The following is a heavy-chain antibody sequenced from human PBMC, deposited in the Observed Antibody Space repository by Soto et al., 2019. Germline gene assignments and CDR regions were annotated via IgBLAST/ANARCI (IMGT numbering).Heavy chain of an antibody. V-gene: IGHV1-69*06. CDR2: IIPIFGTA. J-gene: IGHJ4*02. D-gene: IGHD1-26*01. CDR3: AREKWALLRVGFVDY. Sequence: QVQLVQSGAEVKKPGSSVKVSCKASGGTFSSYAISWVRQAPGQGLEWMGGIIPIFGTANYAQKFQGRVTITAEKSTSTAYMELSSLRYEDTAVYYCAREKWALLRVGFVDYWGQGTLVTVSS. CDR1: GGTFSSYA.